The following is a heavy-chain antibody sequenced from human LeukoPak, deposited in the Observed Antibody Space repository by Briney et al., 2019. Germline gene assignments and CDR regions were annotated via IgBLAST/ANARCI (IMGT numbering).Heavy chain of an antibody. D-gene: IGHD1-26*01. CDR1: SGSFSGYY. Sequence: SETLSLTCAVYSGSFSGYYWSWIRQPPGKGLEWIGEINHSGSTNYNPSLKSRVTISVDTSKNQFSLKLSSVTAADTAVYYCARGGPGRFTAKYYFDYWGQGTLVTVSS. CDR3: ARGGPGRFTAKYYFDY. CDR2: INHSGST. V-gene: IGHV4-34*01. J-gene: IGHJ4*02.